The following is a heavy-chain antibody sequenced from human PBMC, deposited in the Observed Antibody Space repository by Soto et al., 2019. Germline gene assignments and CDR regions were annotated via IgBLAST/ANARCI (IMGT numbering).Heavy chain of an antibody. Sequence: SETLSLTCAVSGGAISSSNWWSWVRQPPGKGLEWIGEIYHSGSTNYNPSLKSRVTISVDKSKNQFSLKLSSVTAADTAVYYGERAAMGGSSWPFDHWGQGTLVTVS. CDR1: GGAISSSNW. J-gene: IGHJ4*02. D-gene: IGHD6-13*01. V-gene: IGHV4-4*02. CDR2: IYHSGST. CDR3: ERAAMGGSSWPFDH.